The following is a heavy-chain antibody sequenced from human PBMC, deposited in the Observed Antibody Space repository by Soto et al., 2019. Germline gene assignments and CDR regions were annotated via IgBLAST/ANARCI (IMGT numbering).Heavy chain of an antibody. D-gene: IGHD3-22*01. J-gene: IGHJ5*02. CDR3: ARPTRYYYDSSGQSAWFDP. Sequence: SGKVSCKASGGTFSSYAISRVRQAPGQGLEWMGGIIPIFGTANYAQKFQGRVTITADESTSTAYMELSSLRSEDTAVYYCARPTRYYYDSSGQSAWFDPWGQGTLVNVSS. CDR2: IIPIFGTA. CDR1: GGTFSSYA. V-gene: IGHV1-69*13.